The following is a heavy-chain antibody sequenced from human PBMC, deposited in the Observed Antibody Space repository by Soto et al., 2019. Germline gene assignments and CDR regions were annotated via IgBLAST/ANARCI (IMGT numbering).Heavy chain of an antibody. CDR2: ISVYNGNT. Sequence: ASEKVSCKASGYTFTSYGISWVRQAPGQGLEWMGWISVYNGNTNYAQILQGRVTMTTDTSTSTAYMELRSLRSDDTAVYYCARVYDFWSGYSNPFDYWGQGTLVTVSS. D-gene: IGHD3-3*01. V-gene: IGHV1-18*01. J-gene: IGHJ4*02. CDR3: ARVYDFWSGYSNPFDY. CDR1: GYTFTSYG.